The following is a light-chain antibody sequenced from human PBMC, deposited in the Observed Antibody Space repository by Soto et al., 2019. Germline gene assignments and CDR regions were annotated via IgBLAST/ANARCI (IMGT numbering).Light chain of an antibody. CDR3: SSYTTSSTVV. V-gene: IGLV2-14*03. CDR1: SSDIGGYNY. J-gene: IGLJ2*01. Sequence: QSALTQPASVSGSPGQSITIPCTGTSSDIGGYNYVSWYQQHPGKAPKLMIHDVSNRPSGISNRFSGSKSGNTASLTISGFQAEDEADYYCSSYTTSSTVVFGGGTKLTVL. CDR2: DVS.